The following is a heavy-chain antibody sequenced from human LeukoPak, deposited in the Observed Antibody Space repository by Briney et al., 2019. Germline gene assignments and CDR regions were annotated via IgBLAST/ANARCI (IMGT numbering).Heavy chain of an antibody. D-gene: IGHD3-22*01. J-gene: IGHJ4*02. CDR2: ISGSGDNT. V-gene: IGHV3-23*01. CDR1: GFTFSSYA. Sequence: GGSLRLSCAASGFTFSSYAMSWVRQAPGKGLEWVSGISGSGDNTYYADSVKGRFTISRDNSKNTLYVQANSLGTEDTAAYYCAKGSYYDSSGSFYFDYWGQGTLVTVSS. CDR3: AKGSYYDSSGSFYFDY.